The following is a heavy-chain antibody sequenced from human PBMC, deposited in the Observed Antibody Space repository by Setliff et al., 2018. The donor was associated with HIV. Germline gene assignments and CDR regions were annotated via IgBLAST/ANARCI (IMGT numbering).Heavy chain of an antibody. V-gene: IGHV4-31*03. CDR3: AGGRYFRDIRDSRFDF. CDR2: MYHSGST. Sequence: PSETLSLTCTVSGGSISSGAYYWSWIRQHPGKGLEWIGYMYHSGSTYYNASLASRLIMSLDPSKNQFSLKLNSMTAADTAMYYCAGGRYFRDIRDSRFDFWGQGMLVTVSS. CDR1: GGSISSGAYY. J-gene: IGHJ4*02. D-gene: IGHD3-9*01.